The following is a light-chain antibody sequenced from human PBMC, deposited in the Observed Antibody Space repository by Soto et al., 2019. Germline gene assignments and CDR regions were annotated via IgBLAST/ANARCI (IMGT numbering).Light chain of an antibody. CDR3: QQYNSYST. CDR2: DAS. J-gene: IGKJ1*01. V-gene: IGKV1-5*01. Sequence: DIQMTQSPSSVSASAGDRFTITCRASQSISSWLAWYQQKPGKAPKVLIYDASSLESGVPSRFSGSGSGTESTLTISSLQPDDFATYYCQQYNSYSTFGQGTKVDI. CDR1: QSISSW.